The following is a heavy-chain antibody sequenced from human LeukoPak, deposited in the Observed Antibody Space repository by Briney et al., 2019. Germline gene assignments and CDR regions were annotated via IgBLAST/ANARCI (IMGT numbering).Heavy chain of an antibody. Sequence: GGCLIPSCAASGFTVSSNYMRRVRQAPGRGLEWVSVIYSGGITSSADSVQGRFTISRDNSKNTLYLQMNSLRVEDTAVYYCARRTSSSFSLDYWGQGTLVTVSS. J-gene: IGHJ4*02. CDR2: IYSGGIT. D-gene: IGHD6-13*01. CDR3: ARRTSSSFSLDY. V-gene: IGHV3-53*01. CDR1: GFTVSSNY.